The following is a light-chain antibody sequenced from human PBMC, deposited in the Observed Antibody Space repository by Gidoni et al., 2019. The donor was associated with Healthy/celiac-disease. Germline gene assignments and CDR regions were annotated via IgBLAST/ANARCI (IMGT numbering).Light chain of an antibody. Sequence: DIVMTNSPDSLAVSLGERATINCKSRQSVLYSSNNKNYLAGYQQKPGQPPKLLIYWASTRESGVPDRFSGSGSGTDFTLTISSLQAEDVAVYYCQQYYSTPPTFGGGTKVEIK. CDR2: WAS. V-gene: IGKV4-1*01. CDR1: QSVLYSSNNKNY. CDR3: QQYYSTPPT. J-gene: IGKJ4*01.